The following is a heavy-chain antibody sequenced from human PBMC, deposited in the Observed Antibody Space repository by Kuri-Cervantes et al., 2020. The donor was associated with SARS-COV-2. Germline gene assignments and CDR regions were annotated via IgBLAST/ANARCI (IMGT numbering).Heavy chain of an antibody. V-gene: IGHV1-69*13. J-gene: IGHJ4*02. Sequence: SVKVSCKASGGTFSSYAISWVRQAPGQGLEWMGGIIPIFGTANYAQKFQGRVTITADESTSTAYMELNSLRAEDTAVYYCARSIAVAGPIDYWGQGTLVTVSS. CDR1: GGTFSSYA. CDR3: ARSIAVAGPIDY. CDR2: IIPIFGTA. D-gene: IGHD6-19*01.